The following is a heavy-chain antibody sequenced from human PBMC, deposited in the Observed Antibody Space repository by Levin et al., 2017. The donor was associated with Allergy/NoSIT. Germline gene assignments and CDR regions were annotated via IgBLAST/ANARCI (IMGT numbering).Heavy chain of an antibody. V-gene: IGHV3-23*01. J-gene: IGHJ4*02. CDR2: ISGSGGST. CDR1: GFTFSSYA. CDR3: AKRSGGGSGSYYIDY. D-gene: IGHD3-10*01. Sequence: GGSLRLSCAASGFTFSSYAVSWVRQAPGKGLEWVSGISGSGGSTYYADSVKGRFTISRDNSKNTMYLQMDSLRAEDTAVYYCAKRSGGGSGSYYIDYWGQGTLVTVSS.